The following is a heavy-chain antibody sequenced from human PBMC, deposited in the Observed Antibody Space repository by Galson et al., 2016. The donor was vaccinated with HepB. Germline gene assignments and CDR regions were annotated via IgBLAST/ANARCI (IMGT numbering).Heavy chain of an antibody. CDR2: IQPDGAT. CDR3: ARGMNGMDV. V-gene: IGHV3-53*01. D-gene: IGHD3-10*01. Sequence: SLRLSCAVSGFSVATYMSWVRQAPGKELECVSVIQPDGATHYTDSVKGGFTISRDLSKNTLYFEMNGLRVDDTAWYFCARGMNGMDVWGRGTTVPVSS. CDR1: GFSVATY. J-gene: IGHJ6*02.